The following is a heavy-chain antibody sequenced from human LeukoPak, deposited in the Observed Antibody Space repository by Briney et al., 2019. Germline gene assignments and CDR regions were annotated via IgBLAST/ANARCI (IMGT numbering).Heavy chain of an antibody. J-gene: IGHJ4*02. D-gene: IGHD4-17*01. CDR1: GYTFTGYY. V-gene: IGHV1-2*02. Sequence: ASVEVSCKASGYTFTGYYIHWMRQAPGQGLEWMGWINPNSGTNYAQKFQGRVTMTGDTSISTAYMELSRLRSDDTAVYYCARGKMNGDDFDYWGQGTLVTVSS. CDR3: ARGKMNGDDFDY. CDR2: INPNSGT.